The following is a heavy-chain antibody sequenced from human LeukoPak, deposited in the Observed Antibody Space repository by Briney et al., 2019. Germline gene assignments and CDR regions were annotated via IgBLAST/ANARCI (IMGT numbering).Heavy chain of an antibody. Sequence: GGSLRLSCAASGFTVSGNYISWLRQAPGKGLEWVSVVYSGVSTYYADSVKGRFTIPRDSSKNTLYLQMDSLRAEDTAVYYCARLRETTVTRDDSYYYMDVWGKGTTVTVSS. CDR1: GFTVSGNY. V-gene: IGHV3-53*01. D-gene: IGHD4-17*01. CDR3: ARLRETTVTRDDSYYYMDV. J-gene: IGHJ6*03. CDR2: VYSGVST.